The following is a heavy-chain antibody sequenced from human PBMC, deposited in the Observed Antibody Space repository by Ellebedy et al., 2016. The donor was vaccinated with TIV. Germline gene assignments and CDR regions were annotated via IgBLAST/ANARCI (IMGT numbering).Heavy chain of an antibody. CDR1: GYSFTSHW. CDR2: IYPGDSET. V-gene: IGHV5-51*01. D-gene: IGHD5-24*01. Sequence: KVSCKASGYSFTSHWIGWVRQMPGKGLEWMGIIYPGDSETIYSPSFRGQVTISADKSISTAYLQWSSLQASDTAMYYCARHPNYWYFDLWGRGTLVTVSS. CDR3: ARHPNYWYFDL. J-gene: IGHJ2*01.